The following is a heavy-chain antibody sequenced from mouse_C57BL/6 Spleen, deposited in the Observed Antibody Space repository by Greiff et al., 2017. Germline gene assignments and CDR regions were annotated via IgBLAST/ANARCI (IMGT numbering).Heavy chain of an antibody. V-gene: IGHV14-4*01. CDR2: IDPENGDT. CDR3: TTSTMVTPFAY. D-gene: IGHD2-2*01. CDR1: GFNIKDDY. Sequence: EVKLMESGAELVRPGASVKLSCTASGFNIKDDYMHWVKQRPEQGLEWIGWIDPENGDTEYASKFQGKATITADTSSNTAYLQLSSLTSEDTAFYYCTTSTMVTPFAYWGQGTLVTVSA. J-gene: IGHJ3*01.